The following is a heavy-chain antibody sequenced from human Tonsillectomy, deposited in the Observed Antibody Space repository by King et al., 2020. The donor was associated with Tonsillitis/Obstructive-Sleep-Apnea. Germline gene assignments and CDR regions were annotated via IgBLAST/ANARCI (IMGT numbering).Heavy chain of an antibody. J-gene: IGHJ4*02. CDR1: GFFFSDYY. Sequence: VQLVESGGGLVKAGGSLRLCCASSGFFFSDYYTSCRLQAPGRGLVWGLDISFCNSESNYADSVKGRFTISRDNAKNSLDLKMNNLRAADTALYYCASAAVTKPFDYWGQGTLVTVSS. CDR2: ISFCNSES. V-gene: IGHV3-11*05. D-gene: IGHD4-17*01. CDR3: ASAAVTKPFDY.